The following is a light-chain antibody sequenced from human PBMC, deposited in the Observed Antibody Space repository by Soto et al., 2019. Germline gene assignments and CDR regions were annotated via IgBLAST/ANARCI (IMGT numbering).Light chain of an antibody. V-gene: IGKV1-5*03. CDR2: KAS. CDR1: QSISSW. J-gene: IGKJ1*01. CDR3: QQYNSYRT. Sequence: DIQMTQSPSTLSASVGDRVTITCRASQSISSWLAWYQQKPGKAPKLLIYKASSLESGVPSRFSGSGSGTEFTLTISSLQPDDFATYDCQQYNSYRTFGQGTKVDI.